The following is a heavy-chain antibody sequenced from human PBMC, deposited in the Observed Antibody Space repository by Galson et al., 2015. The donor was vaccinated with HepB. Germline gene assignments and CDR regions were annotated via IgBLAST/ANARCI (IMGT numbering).Heavy chain of an antibody. J-gene: IGHJ6*02. V-gene: IGHV3-48*02. Sequence: SLRLSCAASGFTFSSYSMNWVRQAPGKGLEWVSYISSSSSTIYYADSVKGRFTISRDNAKNSLYLQMNSLRDEDTAVYYCARDLDGSGSSLNYYYGMDVWGQGTTVTVSS. CDR3: ARDLDGSGSSLNYYYGMDV. D-gene: IGHD3-10*01. CDR2: ISSSSSTI. CDR1: GFTFSSYS.